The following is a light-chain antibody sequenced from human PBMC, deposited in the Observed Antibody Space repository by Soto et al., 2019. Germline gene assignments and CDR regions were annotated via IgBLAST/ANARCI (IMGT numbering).Light chain of an antibody. J-gene: IGKJ1*01. CDR3: QQYISYPWT. Sequence: DIQMTQSPSTLSGSVGDRVTSTCRASQTIGNYLAWYQQKIGRAPKILIYWTSNLERGVPSRFSCSGTGTEFTLTISNLQPDDFASYFCQQYISYPWTFGQGTKVEI. V-gene: IGKV1-5*03. CDR1: QTIGNY. CDR2: WTS.